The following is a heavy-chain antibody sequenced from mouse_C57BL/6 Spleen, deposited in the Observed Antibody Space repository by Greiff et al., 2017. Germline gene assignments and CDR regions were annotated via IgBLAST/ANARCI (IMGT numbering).Heavy chain of an antibody. CDR3: ARGEYFDV. J-gene: IGHJ1*03. V-gene: IGHV5-6*01. CDR1: GFTFSSYC. Sequence: EVKLLESGGDLVKPGASLKLSCAASGFTFSSYCMSWVRQTPDKGLEWVATISSGGSYTYYPDSVKGRSTISRDNTKNTPYLQMSSLKSEDTAMYYCARGEYFDVWGTGTTVTVSS. CDR2: ISSGGSYT.